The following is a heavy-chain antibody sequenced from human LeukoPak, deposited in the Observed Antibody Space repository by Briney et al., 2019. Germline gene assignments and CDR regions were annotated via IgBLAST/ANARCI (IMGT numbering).Heavy chain of an antibody. Sequence: GGSLRLSCAASGFTFDDYAMHWARQAPGKGLEWVSLISGDGGSTYYADSVKGRFTISRDNSKNSLYLQMNSLKTEDTALYYCVKGGYSSSWYNYWGQGTLVTVSS. V-gene: IGHV3-43*02. CDR2: ISGDGGST. J-gene: IGHJ4*02. CDR1: GFTFDDYA. CDR3: VKGGYSSSWYNY. D-gene: IGHD6-13*01.